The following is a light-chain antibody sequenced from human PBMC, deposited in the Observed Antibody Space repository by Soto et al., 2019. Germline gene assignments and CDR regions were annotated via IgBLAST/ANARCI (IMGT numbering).Light chain of an antibody. CDR2: EVT. V-gene: IGLV2-8*01. CDR1: SSDVGGYNY. Sequence: QSALTQPPSASGSPGQSVTISCTGTSSDVGGYNYVSWFQQHPGKAPKLLIYEVTRRPSGVPNRFSGSKSGNTASLTVSGLQAEDEADYFCFSFTTTSTHVFGTGTKVTV. J-gene: IGLJ1*01. CDR3: FSFTTTSTHV.